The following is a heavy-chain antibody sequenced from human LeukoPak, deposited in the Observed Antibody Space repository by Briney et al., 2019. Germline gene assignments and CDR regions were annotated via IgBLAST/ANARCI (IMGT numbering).Heavy chain of an antibody. CDR1: GYSISSGYY. D-gene: IGHD1-7*01. J-gene: IGHJ4*02. V-gene: IGHV4-38-2*02. Sequence: SETLSLTCTVSGYSISSGYYWGWIRRPPGKGLEWIGSIYHSGSTYYNPSLKSRVTISVDTSKNQFSLKLSSVTAADTAVYYCARVTGTTPFFDYWGQGTLVTVSS. CDR3: ARVTGTTPFFDY. CDR2: IYHSGST.